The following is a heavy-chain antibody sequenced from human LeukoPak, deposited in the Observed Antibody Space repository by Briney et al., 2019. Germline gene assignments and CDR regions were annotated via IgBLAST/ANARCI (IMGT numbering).Heavy chain of an antibody. Sequence: PGGSLRLSCAASGFTFSSYAMHWVRQAPGKGLEWVAVISYDGSNKYYADSVKGRFTISRDNSKNTLYLQMNSLRAEDTAVYYCARGIAATLSAFDIWGQGTMVTVSS. J-gene: IGHJ3*02. CDR2: ISYDGSNK. D-gene: IGHD6-25*01. V-gene: IGHV3-30-3*01. CDR3: ARGIAATLSAFDI. CDR1: GFTFSSYA.